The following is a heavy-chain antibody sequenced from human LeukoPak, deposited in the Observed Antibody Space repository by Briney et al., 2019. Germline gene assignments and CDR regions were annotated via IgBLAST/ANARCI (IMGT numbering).Heavy chain of an antibody. CDR2: IYSGGST. CDR3: ARDPANYFDY. J-gene: IGHJ4*02. Sequence: GGSLRLSCAASGFTVSSNYMSWVRQAPGKGLEWVSVIYSGGSTYYADSVKGRFTISRDNARNTLYLQMNSLRADDTAIYYCARDPANYFDYWGQGTLVTVSS. CDR1: GFTVSSNY. V-gene: IGHV3-66*01.